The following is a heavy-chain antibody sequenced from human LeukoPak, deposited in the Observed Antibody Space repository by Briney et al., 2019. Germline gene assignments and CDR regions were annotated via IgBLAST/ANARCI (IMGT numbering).Heavy chain of an antibody. D-gene: IGHD6-13*01. J-gene: IGHJ4*02. V-gene: IGHV4-61*01. CDR3: AREVAADFDY. CDR1: GGSISTSNYY. CDR2: IYYSGST. Sequence: SETLSLTCTVSGGSISTSNYYWSWIRQPPGKGLEWIGYIYYSGSTNYNPSLKSRVTISVDTSKNQFSLKLSSVTAADTAVYYCAREVAADFDYWGQGTLVTVSS.